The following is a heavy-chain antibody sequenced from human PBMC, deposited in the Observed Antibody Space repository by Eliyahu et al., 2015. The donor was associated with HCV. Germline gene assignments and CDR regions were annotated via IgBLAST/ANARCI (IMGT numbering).Heavy chain of an antibody. CDR3: ARGGDYYGSGSLGY. CDR1: GTSISSGSFY. D-gene: IGHD3-10*01. V-gene: IGHV4-61*02. Sequence: QVQLQESGPGLVKPSQTLSLTCTVSGTSISSGSFYWSWIRQAPRKGPGVVGGFYSSGRTTFNPSLKSRVTISVDTSKNQFSLKLNSVTAADTAVYYCARGGDYYGSGSLGYWGQGTLVTVSS. CDR2: FYSSGRT. J-gene: IGHJ4*02.